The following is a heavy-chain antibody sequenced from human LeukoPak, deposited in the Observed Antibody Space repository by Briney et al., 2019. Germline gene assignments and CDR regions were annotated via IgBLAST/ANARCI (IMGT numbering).Heavy chain of an antibody. CDR1: GFTFSSYS. CDR2: ITSSGPYI. V-gene: IGHV3-21*01. Sequence: GGSLRFSCAASGFTFSSYSMNWVRQAPGKGLEWVTSITSSGPYIYYADSVKGRFTISRDNAKNSLYLQMNSLRAEDTAVYYCARAELMTTVTTYFDYWGQGTLVTVSS. D-gene: IGHD4-17*01. CDR3: ARAELMTTVTTYFDY. J-gene: IGHJ4*02.